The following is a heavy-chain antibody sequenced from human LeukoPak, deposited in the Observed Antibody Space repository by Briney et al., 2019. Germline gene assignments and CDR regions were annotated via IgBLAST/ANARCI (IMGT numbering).Heavy chain of an antibody. Sequence: GASVKVSCKASGGTFSSYTISWVRQAPGQGLEWMGRIIPILGIVNYAQKFQGRVTITADKSTSTAYMELSSLRSEDTAVYYCARDRAVSSGGWFTTEYFQHWGQGTLVTVSS. V-gene: IGHV1-69*04. D-gene: IGHD6-19*01. CDR1: GGTFSSYT. J-gene: IGHJ1*01. CDR2: IIPILGIV. CDR3: ARDRAVSSGGWFTTEYFQH.